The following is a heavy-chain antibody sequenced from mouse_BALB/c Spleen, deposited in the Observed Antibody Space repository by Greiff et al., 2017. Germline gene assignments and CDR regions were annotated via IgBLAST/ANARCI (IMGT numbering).Heavy chain of an antibody. CDR3: ARSYPIYYGNYYAMDY. D-gene: IGHD2-1*01. CDR2: IWSGGST. J-gene: IGHJ4*01. Sequence: VQLQQSGPGLVQPSQSLSITCTVSGFSLTSYGVHWVRQSPGKGLEWLGVIWSGGSTDYNAAFISRLSISKDNSKCQVFFKMNSLQANDTAIYYCARSYPIYYGNYYAMDYWGQGTSVTVSS. V-gene: IGHV2-2*02. CDR1: GFSLTSYG.